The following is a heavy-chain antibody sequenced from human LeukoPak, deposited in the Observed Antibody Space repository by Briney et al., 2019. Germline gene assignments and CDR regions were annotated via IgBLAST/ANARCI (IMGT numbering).Heavy chain of an antibody. V-gene: IGHV4-30-2*01. CDR3: ARHSTFFGVVIIKGRVRGPFDY. Sequence: SETLSLTCAVSGGSISSGGYSWSWIRQPPGKGLEWIGYIYHSGSTYYNPSLKSRVTISVDRSKNQFSLKLSSVTAADTAVYYCARHSTFFGVVIIKGRVRGPFDYWGQGTLVTVSS. CDR1: GGSISSGGYS. CDR2: IYHSGST. D-gene: IGHD3-3*01. J-gene: IGHJ4*02.